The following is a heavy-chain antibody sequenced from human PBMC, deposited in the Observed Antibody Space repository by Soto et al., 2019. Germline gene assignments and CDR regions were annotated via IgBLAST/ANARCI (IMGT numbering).Heavy chain of an antibody. J-gene: IGHJ4*02. V-gene: IGHV4-39*01. Sequence: SETLSLTCTVSGGSISSSSYYWGWIRQPPGKGLEWIGSIYYSGSTYYNPSLKSRVTISVDTSKNQFSLKLSSVTAADTAVYYCARHIGDSYIPPFDYWGQGTLVTVSS. CDR3: ARHIGDSYIPPFDY. CDR2: IYYSGST. CDR1: GGSISSSSYY. D-gene: IGHD5-18*01.